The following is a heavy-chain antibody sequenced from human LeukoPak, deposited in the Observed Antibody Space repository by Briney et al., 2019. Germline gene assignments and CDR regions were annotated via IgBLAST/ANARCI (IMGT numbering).Heavy chain of an antibody. CDR2: MNPNSGNT. CDR1: GYTSTSYD. Sequence: ASVKVPCKASGYTSTSYDINWVRQATGQGLEWMGWMNPNSGNTGYAQKFQGRVTMTRNTSISTAYMELSSLRSEDTAVYYCARARRADGYYFDYWGQGTLVTVSS. CDR3: ARARRADGYYFDY. J-gene: IGHJ4*02. V-gene: IGHV1-8*01.